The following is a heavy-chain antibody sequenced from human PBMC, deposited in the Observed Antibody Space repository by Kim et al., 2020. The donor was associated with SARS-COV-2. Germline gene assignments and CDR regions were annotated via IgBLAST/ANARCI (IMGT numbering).Heavy chain of an antibody. Sequence: GGSLRFSCAASGFTFSSYGMHWVRQAPGKGLEWVAVISYDGSNKYYADSVKGRFTISRDNSKNTLYLQMNSLRAEDTAVYYCARVRWLPRYYYGMDVWGQATTVTVSS. CDR1: GFTFSSYG. CDR2: ISYDGSNK. J-gene: IGHJ6*02. CDR3: ARVRWLPRYYYGMDV. V-gene: IGHV3-33*05. D-gene: IGHD5-12*01.